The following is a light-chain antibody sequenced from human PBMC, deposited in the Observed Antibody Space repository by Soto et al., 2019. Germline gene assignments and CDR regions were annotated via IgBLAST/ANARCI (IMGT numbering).Light chain of an antibody. V-gene: IGLV3-21*02. Sequence: SYELTQPPSVSVAPGQTARITCGGNNIGRKSVHWYQQKPGQAPVLVVFDDSDRPSGIPERFSGSNSGNTATLTISSVEAGDEADYFCQVWDSTNDHFVFGTGTKVTVL. J-gene: IGLJ1*01. CDR3: QVWDSTNDHFV. CDR1: NIGRKS. CDR2: DDS.